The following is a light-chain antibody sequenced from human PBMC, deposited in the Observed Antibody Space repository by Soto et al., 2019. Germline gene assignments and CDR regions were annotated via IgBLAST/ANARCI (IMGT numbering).Light chain of an antibody. CDR2: DVS. CDR1: SSDDGGYHY. J-gene: IGLJ2*01. V-gene: IGLV2-14*01. CDR3: SSYTSSSTLG. Sequence: QSALTQPASVSGSPGQSITISCTGTSSDDGGYHYVSWYQQHPGKAPKLMIYDVSNRPSGVSNRFSGSKSGNTASLTISWLQAEDEADYYCSSYTSSSTLGFGGGTKLTVL.